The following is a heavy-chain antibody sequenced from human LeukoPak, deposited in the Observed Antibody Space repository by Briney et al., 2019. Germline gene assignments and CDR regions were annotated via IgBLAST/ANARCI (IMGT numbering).Heavy chain of an antibody. CDR2: IRESGGGT. J-gene: IGHJ4*02. D-gene: IGHD3-10*01. CDR1: GIAVSNYD. V-gene: IGHV3-23*01. CDR3: AKRGVVIRGILIMGFHKPAYYFDY. Sequence: GGSLRLSCVVSGIAVSNYDMSWVRQAPGKGLEWVSGIRESGGGTNYADSVKGRFTISRDNSMNTVYLQMNSLRAEDTAVYFCAKRGVVIRGILIMGFHKPAYYFDYWGQGILVTVSS.